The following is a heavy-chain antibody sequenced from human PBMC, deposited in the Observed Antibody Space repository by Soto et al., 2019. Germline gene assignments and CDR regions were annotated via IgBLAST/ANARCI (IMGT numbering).Heavy chain of an antibody. J-gene: IGHJ4*02. Sequence: PSETLSLTCTVSGGSISSYYWSWIRQPAGKGLEWIGRIYTSGSTNYNPSLKSRVTMSVDTSKNQSSLKLSSVTAADTAVYYCARDLGYYDSSGYDYFDYWGQGTLVTVSS. CDR3: ARDLGYYDSSGYDYFDY. CDR2: IYTSGST. D-gene: IGHD3-22*01. V-gene: IGHV4-4*07. CDR1: GGSISSYY.